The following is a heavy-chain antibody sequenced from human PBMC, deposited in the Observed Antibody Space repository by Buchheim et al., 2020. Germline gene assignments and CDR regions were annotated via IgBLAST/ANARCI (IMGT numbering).Heavy chain of an antibody. V-gene: IGHV3-30*18. CDR3: AKDLTSGYSYGYASYGMDV. J-gene: IGHJ6*02. Sequence: QVQLVESGGGVVQPGRSLRLSCAASGFTFSSYGMHWVRQAPGKGLEWVAVISYDGSNKYYADSVKGRFTISRDNSKNKLYLQMNSLRAEDTAVYYCAKDLTSGYSYGYASYGMDVWGQGTT. CDR1: GFTFSSYG. D-gene: IGHD5-18*01. CDR2: ISYDGSNK.